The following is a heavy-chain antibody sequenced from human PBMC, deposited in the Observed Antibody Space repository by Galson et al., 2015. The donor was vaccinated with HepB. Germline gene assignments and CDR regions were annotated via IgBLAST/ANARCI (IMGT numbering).Heavy chain of an antibody. CDR3: ARSGRSGTYDIAAMDY. J-gene: IGHJ4*02. CDR2: ISFTSSYT. D-gene: IGHD1-26*01. V-gene: IGHV3-11*06. CDR1: GFTFSDHY. Sequence: SLRLSCAASGFTFSDHYMNWVRQAPGRGLEWLAYISFTSSYTNYADAVKGRFTISRDNAKNSLYLQMNSLRGEDTAVYYCARSGRSGTYDIAAMDYWGQGTLVTVSS.